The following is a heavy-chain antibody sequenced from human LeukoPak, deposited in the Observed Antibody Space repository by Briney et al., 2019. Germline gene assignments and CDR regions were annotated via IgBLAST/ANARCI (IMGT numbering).Heavy chain of an antibody. J-gene: IGHJ4*02. D-gene: IGHD3-22*01. CDR2: ISYDGSNK. Sequence: GGSLRLPCAASGFTFSSYAMHWVRQAPGKGLEWVAVISYDGSNKYYADSVKGRFTISRDNSKNTLYLQMNSLRAEDTAVYYCARNYYDSSGYYFDYWGQGTLVTVSS. CDR1: GFTFSSYA. CDR3: ARNYYDSSGYYFDY. V-gene: IGHV3-30-3*01.